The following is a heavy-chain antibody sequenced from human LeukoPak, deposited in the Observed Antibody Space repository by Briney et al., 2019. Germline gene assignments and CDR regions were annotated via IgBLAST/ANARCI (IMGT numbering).Heavy chain of an antibody. CDR2: ASHGGGSN. D-gene: IGHD5-18*01. CDR1: GFTFSNYV. Sequence: GGSLRLSCAASGFTFSNYVMYWVRQAPGKGLEWVALASHGGGSNYYADSVKGRITISRDNSKNTLYLQVNSLRAEDTAVYYCARDGYSYSYDYWGQGTLVTVSS. V-gene: IGHV3-30*03. CDR3: ARDGYSYSYDY. J-gene: IGHJ4*02.